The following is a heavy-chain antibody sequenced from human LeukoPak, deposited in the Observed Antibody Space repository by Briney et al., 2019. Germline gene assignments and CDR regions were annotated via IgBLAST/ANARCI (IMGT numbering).Heavy chain of an antibody. J-gene: IGHJ6*03. CDR2: IGTASDT. Sequence: GGSLRLSCAASGFTFSSFDMHWVRQPTGQGLEWVSTIGTASDTYYPGSVEGRFTLSRDNAKTSLYLHMNSLTAGDTAVYYCARGPPRGKYYYMDVWGKGTTVTVSS. CDR3: ARGPPRGKYYYMDV. V-gene: IGHV3-13*01. CDR1: GFTFSSFD. D-gene: IGHD1-1*01.